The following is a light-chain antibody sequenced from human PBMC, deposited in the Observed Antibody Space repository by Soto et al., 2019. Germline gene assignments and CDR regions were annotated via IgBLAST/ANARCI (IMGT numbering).Light chain of an antibody. CDR3: SSYVAPYTYV. Sequence: QSVLTQPRSVSGSPGQSVTISCTGTSSDVGAYDFVSWHQHHPGKAPKVIIYDVNKRPSGVPDRFSGSKSGSTASLTISGLQADDEADYYCSSYVAPYTYVFGTGTKLTVL. CDR1: SSDVGAYDF. V-gene: IGLV2-11*01. J-gene: IGLJ1*01. CDR2: DVN.